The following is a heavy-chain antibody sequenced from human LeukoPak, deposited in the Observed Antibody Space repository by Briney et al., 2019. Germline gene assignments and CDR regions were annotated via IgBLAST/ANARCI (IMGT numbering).Heavy chain of an antibody. CDR1: GFTLSDSA. V-gene: IGHV3-73*01. D-gene: IGHD2-15*01. Sequence: GGSLRLSCAASGFTLSDSAIHWVRQPSGKGLEWVGRIKNKANSYATAYAASVKGRFAIFRDDSRSTAYLQMNSLKTEDTAMYYCTTLRGGSFSFDPWGQGTLVTVSS. J-gene: IGHJ5*02. CDR2: IKNKANSYAT. CDR3: TTLRGGSFSFDP.